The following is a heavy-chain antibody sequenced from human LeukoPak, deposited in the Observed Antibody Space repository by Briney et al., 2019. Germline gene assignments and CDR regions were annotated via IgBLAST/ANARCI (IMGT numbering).Heavy chain of an antibody. CDR3: ASGDPDINSHFDY. Sequence: GGSLRLSCAASEFTFSSHWMHWVRQAPGKGLVWVSRIKSDGSSTSYADSVKGRFTISRDNSKSTLYLQMNSLRAEDTAVYYCASGDPDINSHFDYWGQGTLVTVPS. CDR1: EFTFSSHW. D-gene: IGHD2-15*01. CDR2: IKSDGSST. J-gene: IGHJ4*02. V-gene: IGHV3-74*01.